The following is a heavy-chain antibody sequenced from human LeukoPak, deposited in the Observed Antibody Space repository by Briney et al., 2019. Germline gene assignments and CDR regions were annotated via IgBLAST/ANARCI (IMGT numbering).Heavy chain of an antibody. CDR1: GGSISSYY. D-gene: IGHD3-10*01. CDR3: ARGITMVRGVIYFDY. Sequence: SETLSLTCTVPGGSISSYYCSWVRQPPGKGQEWIGYIYYSGSTNYNPSLKSRVTISVDTSKNQFSLKLSSVSAADTAVYYCARGITMVRGVIYFDYWGQGTLVTVSS. J-gene: IGHJ4*02. CDR2: IYYSGST. V-gene: IGHV4-59*01.